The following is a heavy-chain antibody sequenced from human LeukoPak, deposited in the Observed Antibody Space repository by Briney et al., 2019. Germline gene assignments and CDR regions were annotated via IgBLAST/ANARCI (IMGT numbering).Heavy chain of an antibody. CDR1: GYSFTSYW. J-gene: IGHJ3*02. V-gene: IGHV5-51*01. D-gene: IGHD1-26*01. Sequence: GASLKISCMGSGYSFTSYWIGWVRQMPGEGLEWMGIIYPGDSDTSYSPSFQGQVTISADKSISTAYLQWSSLKASDTAMYYCARAGSRSYVVRDAFDIWGQGTMVTVSS. CDR2: IYPGDSDT. CDR3: ARAGSRSYVVRDAFDI.